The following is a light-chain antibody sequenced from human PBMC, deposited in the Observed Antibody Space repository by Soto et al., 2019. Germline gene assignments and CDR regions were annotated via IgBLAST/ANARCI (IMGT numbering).Light chain of an antibody. J-gene: IGLJ1*01. CDR1: SSDVGGYNY. CDR2: EVS. CDR3: SSYTSSRTLYV. V-gene: IGLV2-14*01. Sequence: SVLTQPASVSGSPGQSITISCTGTSSDVGGYNYVSWYQQHPGKAPKLMIYEVSNRPSGVSNRFSGSKSGNTASLTISGLQAEDESDYYCSSYTSSRTLYVFGTGTKLTVL.